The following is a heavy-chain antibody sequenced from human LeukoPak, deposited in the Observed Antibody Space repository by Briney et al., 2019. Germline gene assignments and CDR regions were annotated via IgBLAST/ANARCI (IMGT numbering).Heavy chain of an antibody. CDR2: IYSSGIT. CDR1: GFTVSSNF. V-gene: IGHV3-66*01. Sequence: GGSLRLSCAASGFTVSSNFMSWVRQAPGKGLEWVSVIYSSGITKYADSVKGKFTISRDKSKNMLYLQMNSLRAEDTAVYYCARGYGSGSPPYYFDDWGQGTLVTVSS. D-gene: IGHD3-10*01. CDR3: ARGYGSGSPPYYFDD. J-gene: IGHJ4*02.